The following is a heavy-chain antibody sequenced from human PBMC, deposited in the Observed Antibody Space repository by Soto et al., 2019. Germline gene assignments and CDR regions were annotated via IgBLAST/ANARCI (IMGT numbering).Heavy chain of an antibody. CDR2: INHRRDV. Sequence: SETLSLTCAVYGGSFSGYYWSWIRQPPGKGLEWIGEINHRRDVNYNPSLKRRLTMSIDMSKSQFSLNLRSVTAADTAVYYCARGRDSSSWFLASPADYWGQGILVTVSS. J-gene: IGHJ4*02. D-gene: IGHD6-13*01. CDR3: ARGRDSSSWFLASPADY. CDR1: GGSFSGYY. V-gene: IGHV4-34*01.